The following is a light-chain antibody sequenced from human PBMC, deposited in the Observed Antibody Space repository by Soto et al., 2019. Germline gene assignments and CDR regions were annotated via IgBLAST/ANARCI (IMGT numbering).Light chain of an antibody. Sequence: EIVVTQSPALLSVSPGERVTLSCRASQSVISSIAWYQQKLGQAPRLLIYGASTRATGIPARFSGSGSGTEFFLTISSLQSEEFAMYYCQHYNNWLGTFGGGTKVEIK. CDR3: QHYNNWLGT. J-gene: IGKJ4*01. CDR1: QSVISS. V-gene: IGKV3-15*01. CDR2: GAS.